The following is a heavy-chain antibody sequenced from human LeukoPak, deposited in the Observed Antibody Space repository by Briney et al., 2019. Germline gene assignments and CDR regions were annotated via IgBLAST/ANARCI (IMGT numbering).Heavy chain of an antibody. CDR3: ARVRATGAFDI. CDR1: GGSFSGYY. J-gene: IGHJ3*02. V-gene: IGHV4-34*01. Sequence: PSETLSLTCAVYGGSFSGYYWTWIRQPPGKGLEWIGEINHSGSTNYNPSLKSRVTISVDTSKNQFSLKLSSVTAADTAVYYCARVRATGAFDIWGQGTMVTVSP. CDR2: INHSGST. D-gene: IGHD1-26*01.